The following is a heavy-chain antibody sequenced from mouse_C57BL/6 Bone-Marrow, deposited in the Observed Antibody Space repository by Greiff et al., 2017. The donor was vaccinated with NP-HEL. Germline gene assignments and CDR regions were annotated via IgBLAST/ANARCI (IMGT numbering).Heavy chain of an antibody. CDR2: INPSSGYT. Sequence: QVQLQQSGAELAKPGASVKLSCKASGYTFTSYWMHWVKQRPGQGLEWIGYINPSSGYTKYNQKFKDKAILTADKSSSTAYMQLSSLTYEDSAVYYCARSSNYDAYWGQGTLVTVSA. D-gene: IGHD2-5*01. V-gene: IGHV1-7*01. CDR3: ARSSNYDAY. J-gene: IGHJ3*01. CDR1: GYTFTSYW.